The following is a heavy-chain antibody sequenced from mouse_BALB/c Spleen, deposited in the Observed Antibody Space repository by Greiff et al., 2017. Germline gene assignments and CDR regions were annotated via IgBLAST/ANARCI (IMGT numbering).Heavy chain of an antibody. J-gene: IGHJ3*01. Sequence: EVQGVESGGGLVKPGGSLKLSCAASGFTFSDYYMYWVRQTPEKRLEWVATISDGGSYTYYPDSVKGRFTISRDNAKNNLYLQMSSLKSEDTAMYYCARGGYGSRTWCAYWGQGTLVTVSA. V-gene: IGHV5-4*02. CDR3: ARGGYGSRTWCAY. CDR1: GFTFSDYY. D-gene: IGHD1-1*01. CDR2: ISDGGSYT.